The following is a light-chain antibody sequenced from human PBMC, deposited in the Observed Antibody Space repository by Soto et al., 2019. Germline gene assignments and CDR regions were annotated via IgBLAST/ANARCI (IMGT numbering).Light chain of an antibody. Sequence: QSALTQPPSASGSPGQSVTISCTGTSSDVGGYNYVSWYQQHPGKAPKLMIYEVSKRPSGVPDRFSGSKSGNTASLNVSGLQAEDEDDYYCSSYAGTFYVFGTGTKLTVL. CDR2: EVS. J-gene: IGLJ1*01. CDR1: SSDVGGYNY. V-gene: IGLV2-8*01. CDR3: SSYAGTFYV.